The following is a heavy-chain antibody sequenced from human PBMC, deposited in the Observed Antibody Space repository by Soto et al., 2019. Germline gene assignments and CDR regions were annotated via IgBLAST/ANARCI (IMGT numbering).Heavy chain of an antibody. D-gene: IGHD2-21*01. CDR3: AHRHNPGGSMWYYFDY. CDR1: GFSLSTSGVG. Sequence: QITLKESGPTLVKPTQTLTLTCTFSGFSLSTSGVGVGWILQPPGKALEWLALIYWNDDKRYTPSLKSRLTIPKDTSKNQVVLTMTNMDPVDTATYYCAHRHNPGGSMWYYFDYWGQGTLVTVSS. CDR2: IYWNDDK. J-gene: IGHJ4*02. V-gene: IGHV2-5*01.